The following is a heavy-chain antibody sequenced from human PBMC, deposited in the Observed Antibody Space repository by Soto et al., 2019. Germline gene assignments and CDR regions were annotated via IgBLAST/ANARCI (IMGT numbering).Heavy chain of an antibody. J-gene: IGHJ4*02. D-gene: IGHD3-22*01. CDR3: ARDPLVYYDSSGYFHDY. CDR1: GFTFSSYS. Sequence: LRLSCAASGFTFSSYSMNWVRQAPGKGLEWVSYISSSSSTIYYADSVKGRFTISRDNAKNSLYLQMNSLRDEDTAVYYCARDPLVYYDSSGYFHDYWGQGTLVTVSS. V-gene: IGHV3-48*02. CDR2: ISSSSSTI.